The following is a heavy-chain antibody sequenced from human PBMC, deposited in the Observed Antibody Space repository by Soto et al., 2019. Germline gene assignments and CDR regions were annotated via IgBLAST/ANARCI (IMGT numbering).Heavy chain of an antibody. Sequence: QVQLQESGPGLVKPSETLSLTCTVSGGSISSYYWSWIRQPAGKGLEWIGRIYTSGSTNYNPSLKSRVTMSVDTSKNQFSLKLSSVTAADTAVYYCARDKPLYDYYDSSGGYVNAFDIWGQGTMVTVSS. CDR1: GGSISSYY. J-gene: IGHJ3*02. D-gene: IGHD3-22*01. CDR3: ARDKPLYDYYDSSGGYVNAFDI. CDR2: IYTSGST. V-gene: IGHV4-4*07.